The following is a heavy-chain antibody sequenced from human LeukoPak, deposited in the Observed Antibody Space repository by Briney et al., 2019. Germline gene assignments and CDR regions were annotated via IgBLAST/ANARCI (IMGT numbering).Heavy chain of an antibody. Sequence: NASETLSLTCTVSGGSISSYYWSWIRQPPGKGLEWIGYIYYSGSTNYNPSLKSRVTISVDTSKNQFSLKLSSVTAADTAVYYCARDCELLEYYYGMDVWGQGTTVTVSS. V-gene: IGHV4-59*01. CDR1: GGSISSYY. CDR2: IYYSGST. J-gene: IGHJ6*02. CDR3: ARDCELLEYYYGMDV. D-gene: IGHD1-26*01.